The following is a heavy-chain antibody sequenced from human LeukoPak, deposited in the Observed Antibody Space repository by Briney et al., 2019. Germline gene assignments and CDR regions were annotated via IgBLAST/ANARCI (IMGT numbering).Heavy chain of an antibody. J-gene: IGHJ4*02. D-gene: IGHD6-13*01. V-gene: IGHV4-34*01. CDR1: GGSFSGYY. Sequence: SETLSLTCAVYGGSFSGYYWSWIRQPPGKGLEWIGEINHSGSTNYNPSLKSRVTISADTSKNQFSLKLSSVTAADTAVYYCAREYSSSWYYFDYWGQGTLVTVSS. CDR3: AREYSSSWYYFDY. CDR2: INHSGST.